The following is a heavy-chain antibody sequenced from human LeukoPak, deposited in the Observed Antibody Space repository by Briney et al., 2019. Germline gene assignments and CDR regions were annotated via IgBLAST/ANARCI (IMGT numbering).Heavy chain of an antibody. D-gene: IGHD3-3*01. CDR1: GFTFSTYS. V-gene: IGHV3-48*01. CDR3: ARQRKVSPYDFWSGQSRGGPGSWFDP. CDR2: IGGSGTTI. Sequence: GGSLRLSCAASGFTFSTYSMNWVRQAPGKGLEWISHIGGSGTTIYYADSVKGRFTSSRDNAKKLLYLQISNLRAEDTAVYYCARQRKVSPYDFWSGQSRGGPGSWFDPWGQGTLVTVSS. J-gene: IGHJ5*02.